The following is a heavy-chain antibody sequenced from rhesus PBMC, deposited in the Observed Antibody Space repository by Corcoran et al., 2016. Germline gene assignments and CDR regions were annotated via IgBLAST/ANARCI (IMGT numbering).Heavy chain of an antibody. CDR2: IYWDDDK. D-gene: IGHD6-31*01. CDR3: ARMVSAAGTGDAFDF. V-gene: IGHV2-174*01. CDR1: GFSISTSGMG. Sequence: QVTLKESGPALVKPTQTLTLTCPFSGFSISTSGMGVGLLRQPPGTALEWMALIYWDDDKYYSTSMKSRLTSSKDTSKTQVVLTMTNMDPVDTATYYWARMVSAAGTGDAFDFWGQGLRVTVSS. J-gene: IGHJ3*01.